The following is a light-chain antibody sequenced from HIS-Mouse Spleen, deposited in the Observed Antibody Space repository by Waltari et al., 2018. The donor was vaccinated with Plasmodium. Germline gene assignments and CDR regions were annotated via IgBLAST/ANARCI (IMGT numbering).Light chain of an antibody. CDR3: QVWDSSSDHYV. Sequence: SYVLTQPPSVSVAPGQTARITCGGHNIGSKHVHWYQQKPGQAPGLVVYDDSDRPSGIPERFSGSNSGNTATLTISRVEAGDEADYYCQVWDSSSDHYVFGTGTKVTVL. J-gene: IGLJ1*01. CDR2: DDS. V-gene: IGLV3-21*02. CDR1: NIGSKH.